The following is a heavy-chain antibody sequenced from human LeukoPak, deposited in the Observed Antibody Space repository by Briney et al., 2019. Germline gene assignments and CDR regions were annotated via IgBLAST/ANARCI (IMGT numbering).Heavy chain of an antibody. D-gene: IGHD3-9*01. CDR3: ARDGATGRGYYYYYYGMDV. CDR1: GGTFSSYA. CDR2: IIPILGIA. V-gene: IGHV1-69*04. J-gene: IGHJ6*02. Sequence: GSSVKVSCKASGGTFSSYAISWVRQAPGQGLEWMGRIIPILGIANYAQKFQGRVTITADKSTSTAYMELSSLRSEDTAVYYCARDGATGRGYYYYYYGMDVWGQGTTVTVSS.